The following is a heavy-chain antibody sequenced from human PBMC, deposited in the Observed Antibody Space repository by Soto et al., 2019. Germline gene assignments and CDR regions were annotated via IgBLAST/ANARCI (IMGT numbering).Heavy chain of an antibody. CDR1: GFTVSSNY. CDR3: ARVLNNQWLAKGNYYMDV. V-gene: IGHV3-53*04. CDR2: IYSGGST. J-gene: IGHJ6*03. Sequence: PGGSLRLSCAASGFTVSSNYMSWVRQAPGKGLEWVSVIYSGGSTYYADSVKGRFTISRHNSKNTLYLQMNSLRAEDTAVYYCARVLNNQWLAKGNYYMDVWGKGTTVTVSS. D-gene: IGHD6-19*01.